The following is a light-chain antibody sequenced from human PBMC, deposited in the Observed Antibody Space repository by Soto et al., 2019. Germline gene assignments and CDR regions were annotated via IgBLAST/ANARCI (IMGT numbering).Light chain of an antibody. Sequence: QSVLTQPPSVSAAPGQKVTISCSGTSSNIGNNFVSWYQQLPGTAPILLIYDDNVRPSGVPDRFSGSKSGTSATLGITGLQTGDEADYYCGAWGGGLSAVAFGGGTKLTVL. CDR3: GAWGGGLSAVA. CDR1: SSNIGNNF. J-gene: IGLJ2*01. CDR2: DDN. V-gene: IGLV1-51*01.